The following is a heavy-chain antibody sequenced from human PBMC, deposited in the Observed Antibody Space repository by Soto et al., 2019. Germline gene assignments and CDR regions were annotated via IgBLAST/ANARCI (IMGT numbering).Heavy chain of an antibody. CDR2: IGEDGSEK. Sequence: EVQLVESGGGLVQPGGSLRLSCTASGFTFSTYWMSWVRQAPGMGLEWVANIGEDGSEKYYVDSVKGRFTISRDNAKNSLYVQMNSLRADDTAVYYCARGSGGHYYYYGMDVWGQGTTVTVSS. CDR1: GFTFSTYW. V-gene: IGHV3-7*03. D-gene: IGHD2-15*01. CDR3: ARGSGGHYYYYGMDV. J-gene: IGHJ6*02.